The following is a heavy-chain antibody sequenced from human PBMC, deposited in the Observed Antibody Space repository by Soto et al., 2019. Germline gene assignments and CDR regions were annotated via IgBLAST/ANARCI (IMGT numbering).Heavy chain of an antibody. Sequence: SETLSLTCTVSGASLSSISYYWGWIRQPPGKGREWVGSIFFTGNIYYNPSLKSRVTISVDTSRNQFSPMVNSVTAADTAVYYCASRHCSGDICDNPGFDSWGQGALVTVSS. CDR3: ASRHCSGDICDNPGFDS. D-gene: IGHD2-15*01. CDR1: GASLSSISYY. CDR2: IFFTGNI. V-gene: IGHV4-39*01. J-gene: IGHJ4*02.